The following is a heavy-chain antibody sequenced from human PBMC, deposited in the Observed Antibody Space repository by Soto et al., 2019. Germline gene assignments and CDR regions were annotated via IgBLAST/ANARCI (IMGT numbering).Heavy chain of an antibody. D-gene: IGHD1-7*01. J-gene: IGHJ4*02. CDR2: IDAYGSDT. Sequence: PGGSLRLSCAASGFTFSSYWMHWARQAPGKGLVWISYIDAYGSDTKYADSVKGRFTISRDNAKNTVYLLMNSLRVEDTAVYYCVRGLGNSDYWGQGTLVTVSS. V-gene: IGHV3-74*03. CDR3: VRGLGNSDY. CDR1: GFTFSSYW.